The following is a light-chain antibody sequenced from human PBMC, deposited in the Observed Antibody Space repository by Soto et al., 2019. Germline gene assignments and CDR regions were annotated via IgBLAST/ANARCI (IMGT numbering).Light chain of an antibody. CDR2: GAS. CDR1: QSVSSSY. Sequence: EIVLTQSPGTLSLSPGERATLSCRASQSVSSSYLAWYQQKPGQAARLLIYGASSSATGIPDRFSGSGSGTDFTLTISRLEPEDFAVYSCQQYGSSPYTFGQGTKLEIK. CDR3: QQYGSSPYT. V-gene: IGKV3-20*01. J-gene: IGKJ2*01.